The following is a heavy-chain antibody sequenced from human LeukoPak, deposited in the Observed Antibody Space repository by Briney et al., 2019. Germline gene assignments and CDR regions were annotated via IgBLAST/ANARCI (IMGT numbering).Heavy chain of an antibody. CDR1: GGSFSSHY. V-gene: IGHV4-34*01. J-gene: IGHJ6*04. CDR2: TNPRGST. CDR3: ARGLRQGSAWSWGPKEKSYQYMDV. Sequence: PSETLSLTCGVSGGSFSSHYWTWIRQPPGKGLEWIGETNPRGSTNYNPSLESRDTVSADTSRNQLSLSLTSVTAADSAVYFCARGLRQGSAWSWGPKEKSYQYMDVWGTGTTVIVSS. D-gene: IGHD6-19*01.